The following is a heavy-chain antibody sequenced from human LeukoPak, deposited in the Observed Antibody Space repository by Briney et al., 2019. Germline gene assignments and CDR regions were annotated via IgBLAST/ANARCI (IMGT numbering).Heavy chain of an antibody. CDR3: ARDPHYYGSGDDAFDI. V-gene: IGHV3-33*01. CDR1: GFTFSSYG. D-gene: IGHD3-10*01. Sequence: PGGSLRLSCAASGFTFSSYGMHWVRQAPGKGLEWVAVIWYDGSNKYYADSVKGRFTISRDNSKNTLYLQMNSLRAEDTAVYYCARDPHYYGSGDDAFDIWGQGTMVTVSS. CDR2: IWYDGSNK. J-gene: IGHJ3*02.